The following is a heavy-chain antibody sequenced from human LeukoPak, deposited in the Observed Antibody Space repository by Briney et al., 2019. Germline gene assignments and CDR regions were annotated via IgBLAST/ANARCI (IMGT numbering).Heavy chain of an antibody. Sequence: ASVKVSCKASGDTFTGYAISWVRQAPGQGLEWVGRVIPILGTANYAQRFQGRVTIIADKSTSTVYMELSSLTSEDTAMYYCARDGWMDVWGQGTTVTVSS. CDR2: VIPILGTA. J-gene: IGHJ6*02. D-gene: IGHD2-15*01. V-gene: IGHV1-69*04. CDR3: ARDGWMDV. CDR1: GDTFTGYA.